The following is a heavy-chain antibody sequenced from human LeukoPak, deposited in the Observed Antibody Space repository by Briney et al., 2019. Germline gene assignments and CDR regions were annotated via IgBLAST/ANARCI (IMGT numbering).Heavy chain of an antibody. J-gene: IGHJ3*02. V-gene: IGHV4-4*02. CDR2: IYHSGGT. Sequence: SGTLSLTCAVSGGSISSSNWWSWVRQPPGKGLEWIGEIYHSGGTNYNPSLKSRVTISVDKSKNQFSLKLSSVTAADTAVYYCARAMVGAMGIDAFDIWGQGTMVTVSS. CDR1: GGSISSSNW. CDR3: ARAMVGAMGIDAFDI. D-gene: IGHD1-26*01.